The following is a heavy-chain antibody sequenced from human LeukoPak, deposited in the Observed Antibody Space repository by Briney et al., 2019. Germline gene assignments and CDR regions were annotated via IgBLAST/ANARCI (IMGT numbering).Heavy chain of an antibody. CDR2: IIPIFGTA. V-gene: IGHV1-69*05. Sequence: PRASVKVSCKASGGTFSSYAISWVRQAPGQGLEWMGGIIPIFGTANYAQKFQGRVTITTDESTSTAYMELSSLRSEDTAVYYCARDPSSYSSGDYWGQGTLVTVSS. CDR1: GGTFSSYA. CDR3: ARDPSSYSSGDY. D-gene: IGHD6-19*01. J-gene: IGHJ4*02.